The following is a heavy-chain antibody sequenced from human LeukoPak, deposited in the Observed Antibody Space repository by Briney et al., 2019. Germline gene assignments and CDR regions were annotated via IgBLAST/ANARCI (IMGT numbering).Heavy chain of an antibody. CDR2: IYYSGST. CDR3: GRWYSSGWYSDY. D-gene: IGHD6-19*01. V-gene: IGHV4-59*06. J-gene: IGHJ4*02. Sequence: SETLSLTCTVSGGSISSYYWSWIRQPPGKGLEWIGYIYYSGSTYYNPSLKSRVTISVDTSKNQFSLKLSSVTAADTAVYYCGRWYSSGWYSDYWGQGTLVTVSS. CDR1: GGSISSYY.